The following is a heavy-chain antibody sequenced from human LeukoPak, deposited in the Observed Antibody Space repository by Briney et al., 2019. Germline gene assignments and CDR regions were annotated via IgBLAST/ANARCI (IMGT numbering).Heavy chain of an antibody. CDR3: ARNGAWLRAFDI. CDR1: GGSFSGYY. V-gene: IGHV4-34*01. D-gene: IGHD5-12*01. Sequence: SETLSLTCAVYGGSFSGYYWSWIRQPPGKGLEWIGEINHSGSTNYNPSLKSRVTISVDTSKNQFPLKLSSVTAADTAVYYCARNGAWLRAFDIWGQGTMVTVSS. CDR2: INHSGST. J-gene: IGHJ3*02.